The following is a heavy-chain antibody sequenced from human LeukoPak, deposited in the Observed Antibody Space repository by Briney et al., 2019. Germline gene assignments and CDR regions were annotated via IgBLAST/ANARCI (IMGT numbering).Heavy chain of an antibody. D-gene: IGHD2-2*01. Sequence: SETLSLTCTVSGGSISGYYWSWIRQPPGKGLEWIGYIYSSGSTKYNPSHKSRVTISGDTSKNQFSLKLSSVTAADRAVYFCAKESGYCNIAGCKNWFDPWGQGTLVTVSS. V-gene: IGHV4-59*01. J-gene: IGHJ5*02. CDR3: AKESGYCNIAGCKNWFDP. CDR2: IYSSGST. CDR1: GGSISGYY.